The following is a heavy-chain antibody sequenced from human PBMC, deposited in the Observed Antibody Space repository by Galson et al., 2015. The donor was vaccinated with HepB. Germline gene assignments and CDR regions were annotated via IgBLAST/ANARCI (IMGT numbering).Heavy chain of an antibody. J-gene: IGHJ4*02. D-gene: IGHD1-26*01. CDR2: IYSSGST. CDR1: GGSITSGNYY. V-gene: IGHV4-61*02. Sequence: SVSGGSITSGNYYWTWIRQPAGKGLEWIGRIYSSGSTSYNPSLKSRVTISVDTSKNQFSLKLSSVTAADTAVYYCARSRMGISTRGYFDYWGQGMLVTVSS. CDR3: ARSRMGISTRGYFDY.